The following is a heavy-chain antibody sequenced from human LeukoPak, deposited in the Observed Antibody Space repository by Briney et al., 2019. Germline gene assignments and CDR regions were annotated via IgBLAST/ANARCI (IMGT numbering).Heavy chain of an antibody. Sequence: ASVKVSCKASGYTFTSYGISWVRQAPGQGLEWMGWINTNTGNPTYAQGFTGRFVFSLDTSVSTAYLQISSLKAEDTAVYYCARGKFAGGAGTAVDYWGQGTLVTVSS. D-gene: IGHD6-13*01. CDR3: ARGKFAGGAGTAVDY. CDR1: GYTFTSYG. J-gene: IGHJ4*02. CDR2: INTNTGNP. V-gene: IGHV7-4-1*02.